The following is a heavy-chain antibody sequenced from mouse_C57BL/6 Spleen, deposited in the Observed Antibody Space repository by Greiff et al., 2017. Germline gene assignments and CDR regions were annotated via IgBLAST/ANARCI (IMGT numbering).Heavy chain of an antibody. Sequence: VQLKESGGGLVKPGGSLKLSCAASGFTFSDYGMHWVRQAPEKGLEWVAYISSGSSTIYYADTVKGRFTISRDNAKNTLFLQMTSLRSEDTAMYYCARLYDGYYFAYWGQGTLVTVSA. CDR3: ARLYDGYYFAY. CDR1: GFTFSDYG. J-gene: IGHJ3*01. V-gene: IGHV5-17*01. CDR2: ISSGSSTI. D-gene: IGHD2-3*01.